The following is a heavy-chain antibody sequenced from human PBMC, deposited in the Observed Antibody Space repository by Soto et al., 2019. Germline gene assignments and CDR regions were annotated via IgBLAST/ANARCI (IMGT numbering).Heavy chain of an antibody. CDR2: ISSSSSYI. CDR3: ARFGDYYDSSGYYHYYYYGMDV. CDR1: GFTFGDYT. D-gene: IGHD3-22*01. J-gene: IGHJ6*02. Sequence: GGSLRLSCTTSGFTFGDYTMAWVRQAPGKGLEWVSSISSSSSYIYYADSVKGRFTISRDNAKNSLYLQMNSLRAEDTAVYYCARFGDYYDSSGYYHYYYYGMDVWGQGTTVTVSS. V-gene: IGHV3-21*01.